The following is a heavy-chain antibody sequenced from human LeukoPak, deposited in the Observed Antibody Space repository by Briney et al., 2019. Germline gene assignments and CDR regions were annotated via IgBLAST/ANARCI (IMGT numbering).Heavy chain of an antibody. CDR1: GYTFSNYA. CDR3: ARVGATPVDY. D-gene: IGHD1-26*01. J-gene: IGHJ4*02. V-gene: IGHV1-69*05. CDR2: TIPIFGTA. Sequence: SVKVSCKASGYTFSNYAISWVRQAPGQGLEWMGGTIPIFGTAHYAQKFQGRVTITRDTTASTACMDLSSLTSEDTAVYYCARVGATPVDYWGQGTLVTVSS.